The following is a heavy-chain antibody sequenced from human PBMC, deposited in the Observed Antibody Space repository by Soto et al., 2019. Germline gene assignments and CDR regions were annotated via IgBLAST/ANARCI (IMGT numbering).Heavy chain of an antibody. Sequence: QVQLQQWGAGLLKPSETLSLTCAVYGGSFRGYYWSWIRQPPGKGLGWIGEINHSGSTNYNPSLKSRVTISVDTSKNQFSLKLNSMTAADTAVYYCARGEGGFQYWGQGTLVTVSS. V-gene: IGHV4-34*01. CDR3: ARGEGGFQY. J-gene: IGHJ1*01. CDR2: INHSGST. CDR1: GGSFRGYY.